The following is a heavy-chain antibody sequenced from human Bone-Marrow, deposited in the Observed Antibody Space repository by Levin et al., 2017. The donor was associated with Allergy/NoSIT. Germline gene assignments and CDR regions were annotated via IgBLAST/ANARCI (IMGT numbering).Heavy chain of an antibody. Sequence: PSQTLSLTCTVSGGSISSGGYYWSWIRQHPGKGLEWIGYIYYSGNTYYNPSLKSRVTISVDTSENQVSLKLSSVTAADTAGDYCASLGGFYDSSGTDWYFGLWGRGTLVTVSS. D-gene: IGHD3-22*01. J-gene: IGHJ2*01. CDR1: GGSISSGGYY. CDR3: ASLGGFYDSSGTDWYFGL. CDR2: IYYSGNT. V-gene: IGHV4-31*03.